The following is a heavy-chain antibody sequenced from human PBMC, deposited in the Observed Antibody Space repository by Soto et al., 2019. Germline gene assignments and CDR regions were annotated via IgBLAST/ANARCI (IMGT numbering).Heavy chain of an antibody. D-gene: IGHD3-10*01. J-gene: IGHJ3*02. V-gene: IGHV1-69*06. CDR2: TIPVFDTA. CDR3: ARGVYGPGNYYTGPSAFDI. CDR1: GGTLSDHG. Sequence: QVQLEQSGAEVKKPGSSVKVSCKASGGTLSDHGVSWLRQAPGQGLEWVGGTIPVFDTAKYAQKFQGRLTIAADKSTNIAYMELSSLRSEDTAFYYCARGVYGPGNYYTGPSAFDIWGQGTMVIVSS.